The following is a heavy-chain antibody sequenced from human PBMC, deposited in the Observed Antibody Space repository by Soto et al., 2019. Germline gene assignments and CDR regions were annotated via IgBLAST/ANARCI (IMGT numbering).Heavy chain of an antibody. CDR2: IDPSDSYT. V-gene: IGHV5-10-1*01. CDR1: GYSLTSYW. CDR3: ARTSAAGKNYYAMDV. Sequence: PGESLKISCKGSGYSLTSYWISWVRQMPGKDMEWMGRIDPSDSYTNYSPSFQGHVTISADKSISTAYLQWSSLKASDTAMYYCARTSAAGKNYYAMDVWGQGTTVTVSS. D-gene: IGHD6-13*01. J-gene: IGHJ6*02.